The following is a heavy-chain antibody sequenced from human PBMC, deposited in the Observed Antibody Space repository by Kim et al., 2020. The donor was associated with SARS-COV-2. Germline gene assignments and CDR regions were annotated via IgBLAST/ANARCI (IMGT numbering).Heavy chain of an antibody. D-gene: IGHD6-19*01. CDR3: ARRAGYYYYGMDV. Sequence: NPSLKSRVTISVDTSKNQFSLKLSSVTAADTAVYYCARRAGYYYYGMDVWGQGTTVTVSS. V-gene: IGHV4-59*08. J-gene: IGHJ6*02.